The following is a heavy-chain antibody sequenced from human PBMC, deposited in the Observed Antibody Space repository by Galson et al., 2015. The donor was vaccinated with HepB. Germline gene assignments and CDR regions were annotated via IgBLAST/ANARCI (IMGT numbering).Heavy chain of an antibody. CDR3: ARDFNWNFDY. CDR1: GFSLTTRDVN. CDR2: IYWNDVE. J-gene: IGHJ4*02. Sequence: PALVKPTQTLTLTCTFFGFSLTTRDVNVGWIRQPPGKAPEWLAIIYWNDVERYSPSLKSRLTVTKDTSKNQVVLTMTNMDFLDTATYYCARDFNWNFDYWGQGALVTVSS. D-gene: IGHD1-20*01. V-gene: IGHV2-5*01.